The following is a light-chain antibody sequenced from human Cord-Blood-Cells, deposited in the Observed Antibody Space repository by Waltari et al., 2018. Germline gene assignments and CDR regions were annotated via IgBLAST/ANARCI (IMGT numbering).Light chain of an antibody. Sequence: QSALTQPASVSGSPGQSITISCTGTSSDVGGYNNVSWYQQHPGKAPKLMIYDVSNRPSGVSNRFSGSKSGNTASLTISGLQAEDEADYYCSSYTSSSIWVFGGGTKLTVL. CDR1: SSDVGGYNN. CDR3: SSYTSSSIWV. V-gene: IGLV2-14*01. CDR2: DVS. J-gene: IGLJ3*02.